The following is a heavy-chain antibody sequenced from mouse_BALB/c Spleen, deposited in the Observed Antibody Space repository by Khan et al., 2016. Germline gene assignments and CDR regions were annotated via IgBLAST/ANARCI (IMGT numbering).Heavy chain of an antibody. J-gene: IGHJ4*01. D-gene: IGHD1-1*01. V-gene: IGHV3-8*02. Sequence: EVQLVESGPSLVKPSQTLSLTCSVTGDSITSGYWNWIRKFPGNKLEYMGYISYSGGTYNNPSLKSRISITRNTSKNQYYLQLNSVTSEDTGTYYGARYVGSSYVSGMDVWGQGLSVTVSS. CDR2: ISYSGGT. CDR1: GDSITSGY. CDR3: ARYVGSSYVSGMDV.